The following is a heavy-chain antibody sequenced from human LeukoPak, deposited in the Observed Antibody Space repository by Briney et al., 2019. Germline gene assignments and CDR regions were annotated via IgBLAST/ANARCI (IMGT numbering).Heavy chain of an antibody. CDR2: ISTSGSTI. Sequence: GGSLRLSCTASGFTFSDYYMSWIRQAPGKGLEWVSYISTSGSTIYYADSVKGRFTISRDNAKNSLYLQMNSLRAEDTAVYYCARTKLVRGVISHFDYWGQGTLVTVSS. J-gene: IGHJ4*02. D-gene: IGHD3-10*01. CDR1: GFTFSDYY. CDR3: ARTKLVRGVISHFDY. V-gene: IGHV3-11*01.